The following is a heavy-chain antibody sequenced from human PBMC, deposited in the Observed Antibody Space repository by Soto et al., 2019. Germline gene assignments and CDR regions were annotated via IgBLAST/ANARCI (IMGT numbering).Heavy chain of an antibody. V-gene: IGHV3-48*03. CDR2: ISSSGSTI. CDR3: ARDLGAVAGIGYAFDI. D-gene: IGHD6-19*01. Sequence: GGSLRLSCAASGFTFSSYEMNWVRQAPGKGLEWVSYISSSGSTIYYADSVKGRFTISRDNAKNSLYLQMNSLRAEDTAVYYCARDLGAVAGIGYAFDIWGQGTMVTVSS. CDR1: GFTFSSYE. J-gene: IGHJ3*02.